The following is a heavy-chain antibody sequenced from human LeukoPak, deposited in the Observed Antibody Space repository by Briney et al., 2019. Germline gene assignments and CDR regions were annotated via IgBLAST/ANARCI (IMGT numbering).Heavy chain of an antibody. D-gene: IGHD2-2*01. V-gene: IGHV1-18*01. CDR2: ISAYNGNT. CDR1: GYTFTSYG. CDR3: ARDVDCSSTSCSRPFGY. J-gene: IGHJ4*02. Sequence: ASVKVSCKASGYTFTSYGISWVRQAPGQGLKWMGWISAYNGNTNYAQKLQGRVTMTTDTSTSTAYMELRSLRSDDTAVYYCARDVDCSSTSCSRPFGYWGQGTLVTVSS.